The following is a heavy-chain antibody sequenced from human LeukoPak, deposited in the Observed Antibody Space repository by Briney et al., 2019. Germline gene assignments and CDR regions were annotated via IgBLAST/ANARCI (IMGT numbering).Heavy chain of an antibody. CDR1: GYTFTSYD. D-gene: IGHD6-13*01. CDR3: ARGGRSSSWYYYYYMDV. Sequence: GASAKVSCKASGYTFTSYDINWVRQATGQGLEWMGWMNPNSGNTGYAQKFQGRVTITRNTSISIAYMELSSLRSEDTAVYYCARGGRSSSWYYYYYMDVWGKGTTVTVSS. V-gene: IGHV1-8*03. J-gene: IGHJ6*03. CDR2: MNPNSGNT.